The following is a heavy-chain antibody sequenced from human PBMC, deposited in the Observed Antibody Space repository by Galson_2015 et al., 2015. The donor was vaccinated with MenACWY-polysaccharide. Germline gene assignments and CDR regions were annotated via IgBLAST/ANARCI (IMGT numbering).Heavy chain of an antibody. Sequence: SLRLSCAASGFIFDDYTMHWVRQAPGKGLEWVSLISWDGGSANYADSVTGRFTISRDNSKNSLYLQMNSLRTEDTALYYCAKDHQSSGWMNKTVHLNRIDVWGQGTMVTVSS. CDR2: ISWDGGSA. V-gene: IGHV3-43*01. CDR3: AKDHQSSGWMNKTVHLNRIDV. D-gene: IGHD6-19*01. CDR1: GFIFDDYT. J-gene: IGHJ6*02.